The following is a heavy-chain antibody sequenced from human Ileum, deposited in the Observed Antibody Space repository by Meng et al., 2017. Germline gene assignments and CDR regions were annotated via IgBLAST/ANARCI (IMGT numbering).Heavy chain of an antibody. CDR3: ARWTYHYDF. CDR1: GFTFADYA. D-gene: IGHD2-2*02. CDR2: ISGNGAAK. V-gene: IGHV3-23*01. J-gene: IGHJ4*02. Sequence: QLLESGGGIVQPGGSLRLSCTGPGFTFADYAINWVRQAPGKGLEWVSAISGNGAAKLYADSAKGRFTISRDNSKNSIYMEMYTLRVEDTAIYYCARWTYHYDFWGQGTLVTVSS.